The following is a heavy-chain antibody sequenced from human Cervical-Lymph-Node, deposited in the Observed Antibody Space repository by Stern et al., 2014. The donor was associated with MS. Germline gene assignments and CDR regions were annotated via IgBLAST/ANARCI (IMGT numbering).Heavy chain of an antibody. CDR2: ISYDGSKI. V-gene: IGHV3-30*04. CDR3: ARDPYYYDGSAYPLFDY. CDR1: GFTFSGYA. Sequence: QVQLQQSGGGVVQPGRSLRLSCAASGFTFSGYAMHWVRQSPGKGLEWVAVISYDGSKIQFADSVKGRIIISRDNSKNTLYLQMDSLKVEDTAMYYCARDPYYYDGSAYPLFDYWGQGTLVTVSS. J-gene: IGHJ4*02. D-gene: IGHD3-22*01.